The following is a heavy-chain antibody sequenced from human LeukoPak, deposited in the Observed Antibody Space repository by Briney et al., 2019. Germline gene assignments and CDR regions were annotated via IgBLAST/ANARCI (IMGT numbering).Heavy chain of an antibody. J-gene: IGHJ6*02. Sequence: GSLRLSCAASGFTFSSYSMNWVRQAPGKGLEWVSSISSSSSYIYYADSVKGRFTISRDNAKNSLYLQMNSLRAEDTAVYYCARDPRVVPAYYYYGMDVWGQGTTVTVSS. D-gene: IGHD2-2*01. CDR1: GFTFSSYS. CDR2: ISSSSSYI. V-gene: IGHV3-21*01. CDR3: ARDPRVVPAYYYYGMDV.